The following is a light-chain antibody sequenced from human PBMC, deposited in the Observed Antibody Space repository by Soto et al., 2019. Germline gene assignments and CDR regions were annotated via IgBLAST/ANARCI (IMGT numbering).Light chain of an antibody. Sequence: QLVLTQRPSASASLGASVTLTCTLSSGYSNYKVDWYQQRPGKGPRFVMRVGTGGIVGSKGDGIPDRFSVLGSGLNRYLTIKNIQEEDESDYHCGADHGSGSNFVVFGGGTQLTVL. V-gene: IGLV9-49*01. CDR2: VGTGGIVG. CDR1: SGYSNYK. CDR3: GADHGSGSNFVV. J-gene: IGLJ2*01.